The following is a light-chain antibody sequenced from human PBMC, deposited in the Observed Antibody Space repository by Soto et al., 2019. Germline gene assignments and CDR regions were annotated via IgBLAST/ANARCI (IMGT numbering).Light chain of an antibody. Sequence: QSVPTKLRSVSGSPGESATISSTRTSSDIGGYNYVSWYQPHPGKAPKLVIYDVVKRPSGVPDRFSGSKSGNPASLTIYGLQAEDEADYYGCSYAGSYTHVFGAGTKVTVL. J-gene: IGLJ1*01. CDR1: SSDIGGYNY. V-gene: IGLV2-11*01. CDR2: DVV. CDR3: CSYAGSYTHV.